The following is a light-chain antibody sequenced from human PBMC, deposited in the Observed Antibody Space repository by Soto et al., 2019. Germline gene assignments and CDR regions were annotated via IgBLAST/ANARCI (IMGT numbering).Light chain of an antibody. CDR3: QQYGSSLYT. J-gene: IGKJ2*01. Sequence: EIVVTQSPGTLSFSPGERATLACRASQRVSSSYLAWYQQKPGQAPRLLIYGASSMATGIPAMFSCSGSVTDFTLTISRLEPEDFAVYYCQQYGSSLYTFGQGNKLAIK. CDR2: GAS. V-gene: IGKV3-20*01. CDR1: QRVSSSY.